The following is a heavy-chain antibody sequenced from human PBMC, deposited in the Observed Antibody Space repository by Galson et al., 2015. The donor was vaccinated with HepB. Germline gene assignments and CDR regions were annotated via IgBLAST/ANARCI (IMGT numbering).Heavy chain of an antibody. V-gene: IGHV3-21*01. CDR1: GFTFSSYG. J-gene: IGHJ5*02. CDR3: ARGARAVAVHHWFDP. D-gene: IGHD6-19*01. Sequence: SLRLSCAASGFTFSSYGMNWVRQAPGKGLEWVSSISSSSSYIYYADSVKGRFTISRDNAKNSLYLQMNSLRVEDTAVYYCARGARAVAVHHWFDPWGQGTLVTVSS. CDR2: ISSSSSYI.